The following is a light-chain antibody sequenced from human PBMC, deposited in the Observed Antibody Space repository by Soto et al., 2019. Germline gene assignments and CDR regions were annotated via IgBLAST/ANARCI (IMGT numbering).Light chain of an antibody. CDR3: QQYGSLPVT. J-gene: IGKJ1*01. CDR2: GAS. Sequence: EIVLTQSPGTLSLSPGERATLSCRASQSVSTSYLAWYQQKPGQAPRLLIYGASSSATGIPERFSGSGSGTDFTLTISRLEPEDFAVYYCQQYGSLPVTFGQGTKVDI. V-gene: IGKV3-20*01. CDR1: QSVSTSY.